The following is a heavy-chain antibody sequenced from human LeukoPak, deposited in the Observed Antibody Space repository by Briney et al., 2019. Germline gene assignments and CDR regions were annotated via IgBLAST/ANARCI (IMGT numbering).Heavy chain of an antibody. CDR2: MKRDGSEV. D-gene: IGHD3-10*01. V-gene: IGHV3-7*01. CDR3: ARAPSGDY. Sequence: PGGSLRLSCAASGFTFSTYWMTWVRQAPGKGLEWVANMKRDGSEVYYANSVKGHFTISRDNAKNSLYLQMNSLRAEDTAVYYCARAPSGDYWGQGTLVTVSS. J-gene: IGHJ4*02. CDR1: GFTFSTYW.